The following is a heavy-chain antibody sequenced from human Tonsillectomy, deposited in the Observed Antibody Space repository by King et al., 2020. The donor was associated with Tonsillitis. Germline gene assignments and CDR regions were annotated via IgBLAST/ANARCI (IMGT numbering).Heavy chain of an antibody. J-gene: IGHJ6*03. V-gene: IGHV3-30*01. CDR3: AREEPCSSTSCPMTYYYYYMDV. D-gene: IGHD2-2*01. Sequence: VQLVESGGGVVQPGRSLRLSCAASGFTFSSHAMHWVRQAPGKGLEWVAVISYDGSNKYYADSVKGRFTISRDNSKNTLYLQMNSLRAEDTAVYYCAREEPCSSTSCPMTYYYYYMDVWGKGTTVTVSS. CDR2: ISYDGSNK. CDR1: GFTFSSHA.